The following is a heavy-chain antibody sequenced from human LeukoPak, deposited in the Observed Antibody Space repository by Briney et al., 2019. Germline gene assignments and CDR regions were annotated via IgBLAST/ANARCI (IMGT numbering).Heavy chain of an antibody. V-gene: IGHV3-30*18. CDR3: AKDQSWGSGSYYNY. Sequence: GGSLRLSCAASGSTSSSYGMHWVRQAPGKGLEWVAVISYDGSNKYYADSVKGRFTISRDNSKNTLYLQMNSLRAEDTAVYYCAKDQSWGSGSYYNYWGQGTLVTVSS. CDR1: GSTSSSYG. CDR2: ISYDGSNK. D-gene: IGHD3-10*01. J-gene: IGHJ4*02.